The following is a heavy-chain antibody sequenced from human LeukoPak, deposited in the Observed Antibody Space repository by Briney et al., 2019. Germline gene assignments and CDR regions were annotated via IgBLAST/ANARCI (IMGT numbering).Heavy chain of an antibody. CDR3: ARDKQYAFDN. J-gene: IGHJ4*02. Sequence: ASVKVSCKTAGYTFTSHGISWVRQAPGQGLEWMGWISAYSGDTKYAHKFQGRVTMTTETSTSTAYMELRRLMFDDTAVYYCARDKQYAFDNWGQGTLVTVSS. CDR2: ISAYSGDT. V-gene: IGHV1-18*01. CDR1: GYTFTSHG.